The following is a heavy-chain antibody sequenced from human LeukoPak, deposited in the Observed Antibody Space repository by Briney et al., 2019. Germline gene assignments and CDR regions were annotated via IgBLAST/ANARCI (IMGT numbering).Heavy chain of an antibody. CDR3: ARESLGNWFDP. CDR1: GSTFSDYY. J-gene: IGHJ5*02. CDR2: ISSSGSTI. Sequence: GGSLRLPCAASGSTFSDYYMSWIRQAPGKGLGWVSYISSSGSTIYYADSVKGRFTISRDNAKNSLYLQMNSLRAEDTAVYYCARESLGNWFDPWGQGTLVTVSS. D-gene: IGHD7-27*01. V-gene: IGHV3-11*01.